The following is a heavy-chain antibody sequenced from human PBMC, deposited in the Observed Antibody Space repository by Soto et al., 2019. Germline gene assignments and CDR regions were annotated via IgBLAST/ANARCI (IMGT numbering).Heavy chain of an antibody. V-gene: IGHV5-10-1*01. CDR1: GYSFTSYW. J-gene: IGHJ6*02. D-gene: IGHD3-10*01. Sequence: GESVKISCKGSGYSFTSYWISWVRQMPGKGLEWMGRIDPSDSYTNYSPSFQGHVTISADKSISTAYLQWSSLKASDTAMYYCARPRYYYGSGSYYYGMDVWGQGTTVTVSS. CDR3: ARPRYYYGSGSYYYGMDV. CDR2: IDPSDSYT.